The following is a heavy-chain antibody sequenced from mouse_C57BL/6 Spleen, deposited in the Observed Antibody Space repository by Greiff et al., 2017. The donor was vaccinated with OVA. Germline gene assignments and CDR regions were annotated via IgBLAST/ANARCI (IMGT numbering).Heavy chain of an antibody. D-gene: IGHD2-3*01. CDR1: GYTFTGYW. V-gene: IGHV1-9*01. CDR3: ARRRVYDGDPAWFAY. CDR2: ILPGSGSN. Sequence: VKLQESGAELMKPGDSVKLSCKATGYTFTGYWIEWVKQRPGHGLEWIGEILPGSGSNNYNEKLKGKATFTADTSSNTAYMQLSSLTTEDSAIYYCARRRVYDGDPAWFAYWGQGTLVTVSA. J-gene: IGHJ3*01.